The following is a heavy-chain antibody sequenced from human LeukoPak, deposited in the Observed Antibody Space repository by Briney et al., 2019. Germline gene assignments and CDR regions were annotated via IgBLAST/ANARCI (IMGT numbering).Heavy chain of an antibody. J-gene: IGHJ4*02. CDR2: IRPDGSDK. D-gene: IGHD3-10*01. CDR3: AKEFGSPGVY. V-gene: IGHV3-30*02. Sequence: GGSLRLSCVASGFTFSTYGMHWVRQAPGKGLEWVAFIRPDGSDKHYGGSVKGRFTISRDNSENTLYLQMNSLRPEDTAVYYCAKEFGSPGVYWGQGTLVTVSS. CDR1: GFTFSTYG.